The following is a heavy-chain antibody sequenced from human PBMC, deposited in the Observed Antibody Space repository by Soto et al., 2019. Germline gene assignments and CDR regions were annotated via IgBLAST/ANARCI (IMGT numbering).Heavy chain of an antibody. D-gene: IGHD6-19*01. CDR1: GFTFTTSA. Sequence: EVQLLESGGGLVQPGGSLRLSCAASGFTFTTSAMRWVRQAPGKGLEWVSAISGGVSTIYYAGSVKGRFTISRDNSQNSLYLQMNSLKAEDTAVYYCTSAVGLIYFDYWGQGSLVTVSS. V-gene: IGHV3-23*01. CDR2: ISGGVSTI. CDR3: TSAVGLIYFDY. J-gene: IGHJ4*02.